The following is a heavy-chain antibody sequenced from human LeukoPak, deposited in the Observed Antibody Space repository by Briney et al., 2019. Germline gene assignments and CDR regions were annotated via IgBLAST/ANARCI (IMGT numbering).Heavy chain of an antibody. V-gene: IGHV3-7*01. CDR3: ARGLYDPDSWFDY. Sequence: GGSLRLSCAASEFTVSSNYMSWVRQAPGKGLEWVANIKQDGSEKYYVDSVKGRFTISRDNAKNSLYLQMNSLRAEDTAVYYCARGLYDPDSWFDYWGQGTTVTVSS. D-gene: IGHD3-22*01. CDR1: EFTVSSNY. CDR2: IKQDGSEK. J-gene: IGHJ4*03.